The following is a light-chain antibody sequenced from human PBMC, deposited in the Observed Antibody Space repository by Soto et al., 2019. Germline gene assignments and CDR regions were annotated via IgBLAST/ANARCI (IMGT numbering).Light chain of an antibody. CDR2: AAS. CDR1: QDITNW. V-gene: IGKV1D-12*01. Sequence: DIQMPQSPSSVSASVGDRVTITCRASQDITNWLAWYQQKPGKAPKVLIYAASSLESGVPSRFSGSGSGTEYTLTISSLQPEDFATYHCQQAKTFPLTFGGGTKVESK. J-gene: IGKJ4*01. CDR3: QQAKTFPLT.